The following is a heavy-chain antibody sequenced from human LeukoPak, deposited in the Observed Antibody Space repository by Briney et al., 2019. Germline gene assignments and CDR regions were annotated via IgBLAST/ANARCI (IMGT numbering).Heavy chain of an antibody. CDR3: ARLPYYHGMDV. Sequence: SETLSRTCPVSGCSISSSRYYWGWIRQPSGKRLEWIGSIHYSGSTLYNPSLKSRVTIPVHTFKNQFSLKLISVISADTAVYYFARLPYYHGMDVWGQGTTVTVSS. J-gene: IGHJ6*02. CDR1: GCSISSSRYY. CDR2: IHYSGST. V-gene: IGHV4-39*07.